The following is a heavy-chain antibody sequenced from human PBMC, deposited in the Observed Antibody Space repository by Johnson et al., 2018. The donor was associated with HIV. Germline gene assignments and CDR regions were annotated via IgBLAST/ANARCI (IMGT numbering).Heavy chain of an antibody. J-gene: IGHJ3*02. CDR2: ISWNSGSI. D-gene: IGHD6-19*01. V-gene: IGHV3-9*01. CDR3: ARGEQWLVPDSEDAFDI. Sequence: VQLVESGGGLVQPVRSLRLSCAASGFTFDDYAMHWVRQAPGKGLEWVSGISWNSGSIGYADSVKGRFTISRDNSKNTLYLQMNSLRAEDTAVYYCARGEQWLVPDSEDAFDIWGQGTMVTVSS. CDR1: GFTFDDYA.